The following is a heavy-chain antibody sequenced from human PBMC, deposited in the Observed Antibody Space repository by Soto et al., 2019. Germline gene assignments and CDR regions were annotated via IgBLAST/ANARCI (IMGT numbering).Heavy chain of an antibody. CDR2: IYWDDDK. Sequence: QITLKESGPPLVKPTQTLTLTCTFSGFSLSTSGVGVGWIRQPPGKALEWLALIYWDDDKRYSPSLKSRLTSTQDAPKTQWVLTTTHLSPEETATWYCAPCGIYYTYGITLRARRCLVSNWYDFWGQGTQVTVSS. CDR1: GFSLSTSGVG. CDR3: APCGIYYTYGITLRARRCLVSNWYDF. D-gene: IGHD3-10*01. V-gene: IGHV2-5*02. J-gene: IGHJ5*01.